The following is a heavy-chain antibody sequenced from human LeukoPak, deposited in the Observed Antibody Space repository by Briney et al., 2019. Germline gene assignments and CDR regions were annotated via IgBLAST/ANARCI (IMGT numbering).Heavy chain of an antibody. D-gene: IGHD2-15*01. Sequence: GGSLRLSCAASGFTVSSSYMSCVREAPGKGLEWVSVIYSGGRPYYADSVKGKFTISRDNSKNTMYLQMNRLRAEDTAVYYCARPLGCSGGSCYLGYYYYGMDVWGQGTTVTVSS. J-gene: IGHJ6*02. CDR1: GFTVSSSY. V-gene: IGHV3-66*04. CDR3: ARPLGCSGGSCYLGYYYYGMDV. CDR2: IYSGGRP.